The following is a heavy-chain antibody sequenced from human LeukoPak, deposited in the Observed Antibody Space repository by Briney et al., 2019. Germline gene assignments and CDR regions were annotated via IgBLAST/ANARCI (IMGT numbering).Heavy chain of an antibody. D-gene: IGHD3-16*01. CDR3: ARDLGAPIPVPSGAFDI. Sequence: PSETLSLTCTVSGGSISSSSYYWGWIRQPPGKGLEWIGSIYYSGSTYYNPSLKSRVTISVDTSKNQFSLKLSSVTAADTAVYYCARDLGAPIPVPSGAFDIWGQGTMVTVSS. J-gene: IGHJ3*02. V-gene: IGHV4-39*07. CDR2: IYYSGST. CDR1: GGSISSSSYY.